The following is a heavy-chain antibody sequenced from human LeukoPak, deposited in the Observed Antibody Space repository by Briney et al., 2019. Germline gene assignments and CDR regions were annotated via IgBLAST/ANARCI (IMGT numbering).Heavy chain of an antibody. CDR1: GFTFSSYS. Sequence: GGSLRLSCAASGFTFSSYSMNWVRQAPGKGLEWVSSISSSSYIYYADSVKGRFTISRDNAKNSLYLQMNSLRAEDTAVYYCARSASPGNWFDPWGQGTLVTVSS. CDR3: ARSASPGNWFDP. CDR2: ISSSSYI. J-gene: IGHJ5*02. V-gene: IGHV3-21*01.